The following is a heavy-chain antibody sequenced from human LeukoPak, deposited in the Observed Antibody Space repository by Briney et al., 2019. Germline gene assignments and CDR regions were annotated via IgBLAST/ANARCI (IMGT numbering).Heavy chain of an antibody. CDR1: GFTFNNYA. V-gene: IGHV3-23*01. CDR2: ISVNGGDT. CDR3: GRDWKLDY. J-gene: IGHJ4*02. Sequence: GGSLRLSCAASGFTFNNYAMSWVRQTPGKGLEWVSAISVNGGDTKYADSVKGRFTISRDNSRNTLYLQMNSLRVEDTAIYYCGRDWKLDYWGQGTLVTVSS. D-gene: IGHD1-1*01.